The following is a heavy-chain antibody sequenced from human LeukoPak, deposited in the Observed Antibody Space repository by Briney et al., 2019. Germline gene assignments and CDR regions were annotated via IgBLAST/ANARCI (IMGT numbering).Heavy chain of an antibody. V-gene: IGHV3-21*01. D-gene: IGHD3-10*01. CDR2: ISSSSSYI. CDR3: ARGFGELLRYYYYGMDV. J-gene: IGHJ6*02. CDR1: GFTFSSYS. Sequence: GGSLRLSCAASGFTFSSYSMNWVRQAPGKGLEWVSSISSSSSYIYYADSVKGRFTISRDNAENSLYLQMNSLRAEDTAVYYCARGFGELLRYYYYGMDVWGQGTTVTVSS.